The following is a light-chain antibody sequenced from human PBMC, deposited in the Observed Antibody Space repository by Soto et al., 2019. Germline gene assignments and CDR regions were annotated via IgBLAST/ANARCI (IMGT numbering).Light chain of an antibody. CDR1: QSVSSSY. CDR2: GAS. J-gene: IGKJ2*01. V-gene: IGKV3-20*01. Sequence: EIVLTQSPGTLSLSPGERATLSCRASQSVSSSYLAWYQQKPGQAPRLLSYGASSRATGIPDRFSGSGSGTDFTLTISRLEPEDFAVYYWQQYGFSPVAFGQGTKLEIK. CDR3: QQYGFSPVA.